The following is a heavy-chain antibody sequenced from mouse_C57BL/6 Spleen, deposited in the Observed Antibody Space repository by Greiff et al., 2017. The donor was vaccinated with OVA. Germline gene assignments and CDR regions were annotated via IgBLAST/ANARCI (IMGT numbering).Heavy chain of an antibody. CDR1: GYTFTSYG. CDR2: IYPRSGNT. CDR3: AREVEGNLYYFDY. D-gene: IGHD2-1*01. Sequence: QVQLQQSGAELARPGASVKLSCKASGYTFTSYGISWVKQRTGQGLEWIGEIYPRSGNTYYNEKFKGKATLTADKSSSTAYMELRSLTSEDSAVYFCAREVEGNLYYFDYWGQGTTLTVSS. J-gene: IGHJ2*01. V-gene: IGHV1-81*01.